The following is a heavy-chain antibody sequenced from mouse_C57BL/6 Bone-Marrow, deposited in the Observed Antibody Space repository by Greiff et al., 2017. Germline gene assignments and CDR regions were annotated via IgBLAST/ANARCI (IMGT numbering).Heavy chain of an antibody. V-gene: IGHV5-2*01. CDR3: ARPITTREGFDY. D-gene: IGHD2-4*01. J-gene: IGHJ2*01. CDR1: EYEFPSHD. Sequence: VQLQQSGGGLVQPGESLKLSCESNEYEFPSHDMSWVRKTPEKRLELVAAINSDGGSTYYPDTMERRFIISRDNTKKTLYLQMSSLRSEDTALYYCARPITTREGFDYWGQGTTLTVSS. CDR2: INSDGGST.